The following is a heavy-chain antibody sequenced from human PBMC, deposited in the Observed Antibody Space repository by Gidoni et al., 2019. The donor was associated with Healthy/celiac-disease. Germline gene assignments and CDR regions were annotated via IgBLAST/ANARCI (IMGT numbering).Heavy chain of an antibody. CDR3: AKDGRGYCSSTSCYRPIQVGYFDY. J-gene: IGHJ4*02. D-gene: IGHD2-2*02. Sequence: EVQLLESGGGLVQPGGSLRLSCAASGFTFSSYAMSWVRQAPGKGLEWVSAISGSGGSTYYADSVKGRFTISRDNSKNTLYLQMNSLRAEDTAVYYCAKDGRGYCSSTSCYRPIQVGYFDYWGQGTLVTVSS. CDR1: GFTFSSYA. V-gene: IGHV3-23*01. CDR2: ISGSGGST.